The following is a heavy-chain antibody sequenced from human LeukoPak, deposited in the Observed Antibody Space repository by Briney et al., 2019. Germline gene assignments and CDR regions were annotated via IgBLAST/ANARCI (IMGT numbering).Heavy chain of an antibody. Sequence: GGSLRLSCAASGFTFSSYSMNWVRQAPGKGLEWVSYISSSSSTIYYADSVKGRFTISRDNAKNSLYLQMNSLRAEDTAVYYCARGVHSSSWYGFDYWGQGTLATVSS. D-gene: IGHD6-13*01. J-gene: IGHJ4*02. CDR3: ARGVHSSSWYGFDY. V-gene: IGHV3-48*01. CDR2: ISSSSSTI. CDR1: GFTFSSYS.